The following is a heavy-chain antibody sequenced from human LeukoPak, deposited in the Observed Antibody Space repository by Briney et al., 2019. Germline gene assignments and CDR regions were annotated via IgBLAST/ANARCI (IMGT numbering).Heavy chain of an antibody. CDR2: ISGSGGST. CDR3: ARVSGYDFYYYYYYMDV. Sequence: GGSLRLSCAASGFTFSSYAMSWVRQGPGQGLEWVSAISGSGGSTYYADSVKGRFTISRDNSKNTLYLQMNSLRAEDTAVYYCARVSGYDFYYYYYYMDVWGKGTTVTISS. D-gene: IGHD5-12*01. J-gene: IGHJ6*03. CDR1: GFTFSSYA. V-gene: IGHV3-23*01.